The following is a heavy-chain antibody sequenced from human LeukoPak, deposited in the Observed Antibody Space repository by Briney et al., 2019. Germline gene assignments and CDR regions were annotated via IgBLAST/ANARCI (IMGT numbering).Heavy chain of an antibody. D-gene: IGHD2/OR15-2a*01. V-gene: IGHV3-30*04. Sequence: PGGSLRLSCAASGFTFSYYAMHWVRQAPGKGLEGVAVISYDGSNKYYADSVKGRFTISRDNSKSTLYLQMNSLRAEDTAVYYCARAGNIRFDYWGQGTLVTVSS. CDR2: ISYDGSNK. J-gene: IGHJ4*02. CDR3: ARAGNIRFDY. CDR1: GFTFSYYA.